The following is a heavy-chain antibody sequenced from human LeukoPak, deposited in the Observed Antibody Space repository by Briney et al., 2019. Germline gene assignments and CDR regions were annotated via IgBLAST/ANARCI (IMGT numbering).Heavy chain of an antibody. CDR1: GGSFSGYY. CDR3: ARGCYYDSSGYYRGVYFDY. D-gene: IGHD3-22*01. Sequence: SETLSLTCAVYGGSFSGYYWGWIRQPPGKGLEWIGEIKYSGSTNYNPSLKSRVTISVDTSKNQFSLKLSSVTAADTAVYYCARGCYYDSSGYYRGVYFDYWGQGTLVTVSS. CDR2: IKYSGST. V-gene: IGHV4-34*01. J-gene: IGHJ4*02.